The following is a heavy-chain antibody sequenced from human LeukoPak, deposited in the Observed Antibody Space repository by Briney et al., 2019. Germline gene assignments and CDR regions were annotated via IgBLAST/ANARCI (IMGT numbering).Heavy chain of an antibody. J-gene: IGHJ4*02. Sequence: GGSLRLSCAASGFTLSTFWMTWVRQAPGKGLEWVANIKQDESEKYYVDSVKGRFTISRDNAKNSLYLQMNSLRAEDTAVYYCARPRWLQFGPHDSWGQGTLATVSS. CDR3: ARPRWLQFGPHDS. CDR2: IKQDESEK. CDR1: GFTLSTFW. V-gene: IGHV3-7*01. D-gene: IGHD5-12*01.